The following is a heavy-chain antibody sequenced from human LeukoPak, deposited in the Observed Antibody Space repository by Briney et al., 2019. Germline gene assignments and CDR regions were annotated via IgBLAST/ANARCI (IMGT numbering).Heavy chain of an antibody. Sequence: SETLSLTCAVYGGSFSGYYWSWIRQPAGKGLEWIGRIYTSGSTNYNPSLKSRATMSVDTSKNQFSLKLSSVTAADTAVYYCARGQWLVPFDYWGQGTLVTVSS. CDR3: ARGQWLVPFDY. J-gene: IGHJ4*02. CDR2: IYTSGST. V-gene: IGHV4-59*10. CDR1: GGSFSGYY. D-gene: IGHD6-19*01.